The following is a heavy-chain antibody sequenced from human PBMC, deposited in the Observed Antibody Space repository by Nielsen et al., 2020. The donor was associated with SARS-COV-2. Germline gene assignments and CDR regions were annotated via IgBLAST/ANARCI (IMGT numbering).Heavy chain of an antibody. CDR1: GFTFSDYY. D-gene: IGHD3-3*01. CDR2: ISSSGSTI. V-gene: IGHV3-11*01. CDR3: ARDRGITIFGVVITGLMDV. Sequence: GESLKISCAASGFTFSDYYMSWIRQAPGKELEWVSYISSSGSTIYYADSVKGRFTISRDNAKNSLYLQMNSLRAEDTAVYYCARDRGITIFGVVITGLMDVWGQGTTVTVSS. J-gene: IGHJ6*02.